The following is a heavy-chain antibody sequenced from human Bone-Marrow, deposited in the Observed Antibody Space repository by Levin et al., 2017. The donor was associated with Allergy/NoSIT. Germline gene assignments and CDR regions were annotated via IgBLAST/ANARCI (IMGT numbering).Heavy chain of an antibody. V-gene: IGHV3-49*04. D-gene: IGHD6-13*01. CDR2: IRSKAYGGTT. J-gene: IGHJ6*02. CDR3: TRDPRGFIAAAGTDYYYGMDV. CDR1: GFTFGDYA. Sequence: GESLKISCTASGFTFGDYAMSWVRQAPGKGLEWVGFIRSKAYGGTTEYAASVKGRFTISRDDSKSIAYLQMNSLKTEDTAVYYCTRDPRGFIAAAGTDYYYGMDVWGQGTTVTVSS.